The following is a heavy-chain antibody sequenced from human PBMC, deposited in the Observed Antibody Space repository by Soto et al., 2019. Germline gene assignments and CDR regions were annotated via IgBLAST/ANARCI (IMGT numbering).Heavy chain of an antibody. CDR2: ISPYNGKT. V-gene: IGHV1-18*04. Sequence: QVQLVQSGAEVKKPGASVKVSCQTSGYRFTSYGVVWVRQAPGQGLEWMGWISPYNGKTNYAQKFQGRVRMTTDTSTTTASMELRSLKSDDTAVYFCARSMITFGGVSGDHWGQGTLVTVSS. CDR1: GYRFTSYG. D-gene: IGHD3-16*01. CDR3: ARSMITFGGVSGDH. J-gene: IGHJ4*02.